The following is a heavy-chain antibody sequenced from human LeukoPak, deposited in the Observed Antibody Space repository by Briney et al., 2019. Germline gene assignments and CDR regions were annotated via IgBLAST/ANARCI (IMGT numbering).Heavy chain of an antibody. V-gene: IGHV1-69*05. CDR1: GGTFSSYA. Sequence: SVKVSCKASGGTFSSYAISWVRQAPGQGLEWMRGIIPIFGTANYAQKFQGRVTITTDESTSTAYMELSSLRSEDTAVYYCARGPMDYDFWSGYFGSWFDPWAREPWSPSPQ. J-gene: IGHJ5*02. CDR2: IIPIFGTA. D-gene: IGHD3-3*01. CDR3: ARGPMDYDFWSGYFGSWFDP.